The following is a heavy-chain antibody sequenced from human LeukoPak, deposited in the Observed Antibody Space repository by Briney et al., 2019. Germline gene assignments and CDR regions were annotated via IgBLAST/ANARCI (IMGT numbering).Heavy chain of an antibody. Sequence: PGGSLRLSCVASGFNFNNYAMNWVRRAPGKGLEWVADVYNTGDYTYYTDSVKGRLTISRDNSKNTLYLEMNSLRTEDTALYYCAKSGDRWSHFDYWGQGTLVTVSS. CDR1: GFNFNNYA. CDR3: AKSGDRWSHFDY. V-gene: IGHV3-23*01. J-gene: IGHJ4*02. CDR2: VYNTGDYT. D-gene: IGHD3-3*01.